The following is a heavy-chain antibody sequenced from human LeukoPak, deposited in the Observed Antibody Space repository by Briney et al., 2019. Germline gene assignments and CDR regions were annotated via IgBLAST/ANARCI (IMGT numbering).Heavy chain of an antibody. Sequence: SETLSLTCTVSGGSIGSYYWSWIRQPPGKGLEWIGYIYYSGSTNYNPSLKSRVTISVDTSKNQFSLKLSSVTAADTAVYYCARSSVLRYFDWLLFDYWGQGTLVTVSS. D-gene: IGHD3-9*01. CDR2: IYYSGST. V-gene: IGHV4-59*01. J-gene: IGHJ4*02. CDR3: ARSSVLRYFDWLLFDY. CDR1: GGSIGSYY.